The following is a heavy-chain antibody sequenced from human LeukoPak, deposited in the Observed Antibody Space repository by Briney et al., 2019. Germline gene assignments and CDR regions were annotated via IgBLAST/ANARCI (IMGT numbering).Heavy chain of an antibody. J-gene: IGHJ4*02. Sequence: PGGSLRLSCAASGFNFDDYAMHWVRQPPGKGLEWVSGISANSADAGYADSVKGRFTISRDNAKSSLFLQMHSLRADDTAFYYCVKDLKAGGILTDWGQGTLVTVSS. CDR1: GFNFDDYA. V-gene: IGHV3-9*01. CDR3: VKDLKAGGILTD. CDR2: ISANSADA. D-gene: IGHD3-9*01.